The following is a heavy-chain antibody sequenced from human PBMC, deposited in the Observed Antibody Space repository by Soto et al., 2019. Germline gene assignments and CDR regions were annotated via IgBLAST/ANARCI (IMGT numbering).Heavy chain of an antibody. CDR3: ARGYCIGGSCSYYYYGLDV. D-gene: IGHD2-15*01. V-gene: IGHV1-46*01. CDR2: INPSGGDT. Sequence: GASVKASSKASGDTLTSYPMRSVRQATEQGLEWMGVINPSGGDTNYAQKFQGRVTMTRDTSTSTVYMELSSLRSEDTAVYYCARGYCIGGSCSYYYYGLDVWGQGTTVTVSS. J-gene: IGHJ6*02. CDR1: GDTLTSYP.